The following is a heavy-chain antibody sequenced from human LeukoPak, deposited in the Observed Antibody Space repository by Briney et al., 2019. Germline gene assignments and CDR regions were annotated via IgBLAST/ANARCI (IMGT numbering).Heavy chain of an antibody. CDR1: GYTFTSYA. D-gene: IGHD2-15*01. V-gene: IGHV7-4-1*02. Sequence: VASVKVSCKASGYTFTSYAMNWVRQAPGQGLEWMGWINTNTGNPTYAQGFTGRFVFSLDTSVSTAYLQISSLKAEDTAVYYCARWHCSGGSCYQFFDYWGQGTLVTVSS. J-gene: IGHJ4*02. CDR2: INTNTGNP. CDR3: ARWHCSGGSCYQFFDY.